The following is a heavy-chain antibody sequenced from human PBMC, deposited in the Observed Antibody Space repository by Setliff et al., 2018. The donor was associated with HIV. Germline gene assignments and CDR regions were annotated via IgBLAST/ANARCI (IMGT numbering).Heavy chain of an antibody. CDR1: GGTFSSYA. CDR2: IIPIFGTA. Sequence: SVKVSCKASGGTFSSYAISWVRQAPGQGLEWMGGIIPIFGTAKYAQKFQARVTLTTDESTSTAYMEVSGLKSDDTAVYYCARSGYGDYDVEAPWDYWGQGTLVTVSS. CDR3: ARSGYGDYDVEAPWDY. J-gene: IGHJ4*02. V-gene: IGHV1-69*05. D-gene: IGHD4-17*01.